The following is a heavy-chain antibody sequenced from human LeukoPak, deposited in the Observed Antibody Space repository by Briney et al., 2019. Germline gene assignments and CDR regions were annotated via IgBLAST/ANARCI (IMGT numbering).Heavy chain of an antibody. Sequence: SETLSLTCTVSGGSISTSSYYWGWIRQPPGKGLECIGNIYYSGSTYYNPSLKSRVTISVDTSKNQFSLKLSSVTAADTAVYYCARTYSSSSDNWFDPWGQGTLVTVSS. CDR1: GGSISTSSYY. D-gene: IGHD6-6*01. J-gene: IGHJ5*02. V-gene: IGHV4-39*07. CDR2: IYYSGST. CDR3: ARTYSSSSDNWFDP.